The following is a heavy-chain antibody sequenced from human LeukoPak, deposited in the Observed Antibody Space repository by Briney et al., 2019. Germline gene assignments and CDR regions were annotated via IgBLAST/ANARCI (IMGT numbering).Heavy chain of an antibody. Sequence: GASVKVSCKASGYTFTGYYMHWVRQAPGQGLEWMGWINPNSGGTNYAQKFQGRVTMTRDTSISTAYMEPSRLRSDDTAVYYCARVAYSSGWTFFDYWGQGTLVTVSS. D-gene: IGHD6-19*01. CDR2: INPNSGGT. CDR1: GYTFTGYY. CDR3: ARVAYSSGWTFFDY. V-gene: IGHV1-2*02. J-gene: IGHJ4*02.